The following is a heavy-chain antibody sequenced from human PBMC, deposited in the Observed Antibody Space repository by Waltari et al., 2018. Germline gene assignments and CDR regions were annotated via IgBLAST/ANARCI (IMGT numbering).Heavy chain of an antibody. D-gene: IGHD6-13*01. V-gene: IGHV1-69*01. CDR3: AKWGSSSWRRSFGMDV. Sequence: QVQLVQSGAEVKKPGSSVKVSCKASGGTFSTYAISWVRQAPGQGLEWMGGIIPIFGTANYAQRFQGRVTITADESTGTAYMDLNSLRSEDTAVYYCAKWGSSSWRRSFGMDVWGQGTTVTVSS. CDR2: IIPIFGTA. J-gene: IGHJ6*02. CDR1: GGTFSTYA.